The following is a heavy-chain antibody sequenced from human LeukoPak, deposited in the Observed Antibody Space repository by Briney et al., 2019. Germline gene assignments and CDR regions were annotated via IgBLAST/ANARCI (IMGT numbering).Heavy chain of an antibody. CDR1: GFTFSSYW. CDR2: IKQDGSEK. CDR3: ARRQPFDY. J-gene: IGHJ4*02. Sequence: GGSLRLSCAVSGFTFSSYWMSWVRQAPGKGLEWVANIKQDGSEKYYVDSVKGRFTISRDNPKNSLYLQMNSLRAEDTAVYYCARRQPFDYWGQGTLVTVSS. V-gene: IGHV3-7*01.